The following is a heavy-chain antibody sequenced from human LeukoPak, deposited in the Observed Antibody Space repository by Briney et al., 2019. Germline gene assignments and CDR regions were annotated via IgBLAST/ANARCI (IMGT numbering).Heavy chain of an antibody. J-gene: IGHJ6*03. CDR2: FIRMFETS. V-gene: IGHV1-69*13. CDR3: ARGHKDYYYYYMDV. Sequence: ASVKVSCKASGGTFSKYAISWVRQAPGQGLEWMGGFIRMFETSHYAQMFQGRVTITADESTSTVYMELGSLRFEDTAVYYCARGHKDYYYYYMDVWGKGTPVTVSS. CDR1: GGTFSKYA.